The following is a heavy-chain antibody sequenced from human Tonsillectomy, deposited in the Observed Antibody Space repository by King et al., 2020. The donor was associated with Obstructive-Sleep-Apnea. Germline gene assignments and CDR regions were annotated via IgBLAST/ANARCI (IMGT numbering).Heavy chain of an antibody. CDR2: ISWDGDSA. CDR1: GFTFSDYT. J-gene: IGHJ4*02. V-gene: IGHV3-43*01. D-gene: IGHD5-24*01. Sequence: VQLVESGGVVVQPGGSLRLSCAASGFTFSDYTMHWVRQAPGKGLEWVSYISWDGDSAHYADSVKGRFTISRYNSKDSLYLQMNSLRAEDTALYYCAKSRRTRDGYNWWYFDYWGQGTLVTVSS. CDR3: AKSRRTRDGYNWWYFDY.